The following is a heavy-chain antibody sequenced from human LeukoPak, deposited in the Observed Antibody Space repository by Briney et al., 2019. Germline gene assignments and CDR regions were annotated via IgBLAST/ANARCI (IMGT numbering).Heavy chain of an antibody. J-gene: IGHJ4*02. D-gene: IGHD5-18*01. Sequence: SQTLSLTCTVSGGSISSGGYYWSWIRQPPGKGLEWIGYIYHSGSTYYNPSLKSRVTISVDRSKNQFSLKLSSVTAADTAVYYCARHGGYSYGPFDYWGQGTLVTVSS. CDR2: IYHSGST. V-gene: IGHV4-30-2*01. CDR1: GGSISSGGYY. CDR3: ARHGGYSYGPFDY.